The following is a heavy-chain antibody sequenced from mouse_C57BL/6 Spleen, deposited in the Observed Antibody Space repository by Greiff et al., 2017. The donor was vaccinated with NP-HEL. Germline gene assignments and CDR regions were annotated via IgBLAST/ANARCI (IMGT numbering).Heavy chain of an antibody. CDR1: GYTFTDYN. V-gene: IGHV1-22*01. D-gene: IGHD2-12*01. CDR3: AREYDRGYFDV. Sequence: VQLQQSGPELVKPGASVQMSCKASGYTFTDYNMHWVKQSHGKSLEWIGYINPNNGGTSYNQKFKGKATLTVNKSSSTAYMELRSLTSEESAVYYCAREYDRGYFDVWGTGTTVTVSS. CDR2: INPNNGGT. J-gene: IGHJ1*03.